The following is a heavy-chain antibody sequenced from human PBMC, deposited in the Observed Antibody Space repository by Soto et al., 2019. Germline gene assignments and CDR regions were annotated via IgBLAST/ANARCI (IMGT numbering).Heavy chain of an antibody. CDR2: IYWADDE. V-gene: IGHV2-5*02. J-gene: IGHJ4*02. D-gene: IGHD4-17*01. CDR1: GFSLTTSGVG. Sequence: VPTLVNPTQPLTLTCTFSGFSLTTSGVGVGWIRQPPGKALESLALIYWADDERYSTSLQSRLNINKDNSKTHVVLTMNNMDPVDTATYYCAHMTTVTTFDYWGQGPLVTVSS. CDR3: AHMTTVTTFDY.